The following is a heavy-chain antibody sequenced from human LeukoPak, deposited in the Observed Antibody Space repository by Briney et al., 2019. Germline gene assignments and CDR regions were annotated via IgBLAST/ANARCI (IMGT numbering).Heavy chain of an antibody. D-gene: IGHD5-18*01. Sequence: GGSLRLSCAASGFTFDDYAMHWVRQAPGKGLEWVSLISGDGGSTYYADSVKGRFTISRDNSKNSLYLQMNNLRTEDTALYYCAKDISRYSYGFFDYWGQGTLVTVSS. CDR2: ISGDGGST. J-gene: IGHJ4*02. V-gene: IGHV3-43*02. CDR1: GFTFDDYA. CDR3: AKDISRYSYGFFDY.